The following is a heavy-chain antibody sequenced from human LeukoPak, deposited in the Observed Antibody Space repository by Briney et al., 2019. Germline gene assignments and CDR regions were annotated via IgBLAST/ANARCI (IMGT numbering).Heavy chain of an antibody. V-gene: IGHV4-59*01. CDR1: GGSLSSYY. D-gene: IGHD3-9*01. J-gene: IGHJ6*02. CDR3: ARSITIFWPLMDV. Sequence: PSETLSLTCTVSGGSLSSYYWSWIRQPPGKGLEWIGYIYYSGSTNYNPSLKSRVTISVDTSKNQFSLKLSSVTAADTAVYYCARSITIFWPLMDVWGQGTTVTVSS. CDR2: IYYSGST.